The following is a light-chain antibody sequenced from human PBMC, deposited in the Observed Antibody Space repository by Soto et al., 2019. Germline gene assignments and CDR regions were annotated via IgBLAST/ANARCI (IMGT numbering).Light chain of an antibody. CDR2: AAS. Sequence: DIQMTQSPSSLSAAVGDRVTITCRASQGIRNYLAWYQQKPGKVPKLLIYAASTLQSGVPSRFSGGGSGPDFTLTISSLQPEDVATYYCQHYKSASFTFGPGTRVDFK. J-gene: IGKJ3*01. V-gene: IGKV1-27*01. CDR3: QHYKSASFT. CDR1: QGIRNY.